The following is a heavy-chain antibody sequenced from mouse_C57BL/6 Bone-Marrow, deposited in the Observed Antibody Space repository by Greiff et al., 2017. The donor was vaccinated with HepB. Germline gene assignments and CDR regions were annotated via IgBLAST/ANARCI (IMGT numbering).Heavy chain of an antibody. V-gene: IGHV1-20*01. CDR2: INPYNGDT. CDR3: AREGYSNYDYFDY. CDR1: GYSFTGYF. D-gene: IGHD2-5*01. J-gene: IGHJ2*01. Sequence: EVQLQQSGPELVKPGDSVKISCKASGYSFTGYFMNWVMQSHGKSLEWIGRINPYNGDTFYNQKFKGKATLTVDKSSSTAHMELRSLTSEDSAVYYCAREGYSNYDYFDYWGQGTTLTVSS.